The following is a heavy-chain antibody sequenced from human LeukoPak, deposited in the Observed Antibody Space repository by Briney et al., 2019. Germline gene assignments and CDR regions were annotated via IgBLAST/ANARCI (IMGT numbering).Heavy chain of an antibody. V-gene: IGHV4-39*01. CDR3: ARLQAYCIIGSCYSVDAFDI. CDR2: IYYSGST. CDR1: GGSISSSSYY. Sequence: PSETLSLTCTVSGGSISSSSYYWGWIRQPPGKGLEWIGSIYYSGSTYYNPSLKSRVTISVDTSKNQFSLKLSSVTAADTAVYYCARLQAYCIIGSCYSVDAFDIWGQGTMVTVSS. J-gene: IGHJ3*02. D-gene: IGHD2-15*01.